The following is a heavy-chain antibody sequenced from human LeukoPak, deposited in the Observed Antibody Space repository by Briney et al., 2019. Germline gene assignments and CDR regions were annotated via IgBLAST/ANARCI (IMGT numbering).Heavy chain of an antibody. CDR1: GYTFTSYG. CDR3: ALIPGGSWAFVF. J-gene: IGHJ4*02. V-gene: IGHV1-2*02. D-gene: IGHD6-13*01. CDR2: INPNSADT. Sequence: ASVKVSCKASGYTFTSYGISWVRQAPGQRLESMAWINPNSADTNYAQKFQGRVTMTRDPSISTVYMEVSSLRFDDTAVYYCALIPGGSWAFVFWGQGTLVTVSS.